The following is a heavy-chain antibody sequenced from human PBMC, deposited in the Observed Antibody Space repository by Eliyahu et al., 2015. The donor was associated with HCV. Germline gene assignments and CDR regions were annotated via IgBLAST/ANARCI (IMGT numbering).Heavy chain of an antibody. J-gene: IGHJ4*02. D-gene: IGHD6-13*01. CDR2: IWYDGSNK. V-gene: IGHV3-33*01. CDR1: GFTFSSYG. Sequence: QVQLVESGGGVVQPGRSLXLSCAASGFTFSSYGMHWVRQAPGKGLEWVAVIWYDGSNKYFADSVKGRFTISRDNSKKTLYLRMNSLRAEDTAVYYCARGVGIAAAGNTRFDYWGQGALVTVSS. CDR3: ARGVGIAAAGNTRFDY.